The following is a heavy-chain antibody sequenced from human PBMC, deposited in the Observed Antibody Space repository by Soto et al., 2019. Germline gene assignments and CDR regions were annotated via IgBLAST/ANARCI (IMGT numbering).Heavy chain of an antibody. CDR1: GGTFSSYA. Sequence: QVQLVQSGAEVKKPGSSVKVSCKASGGTFSSYAISWVRQAPGQGLEWMGGIIPIFGTANYAQKFQGRVTITSDESTSPSYMELSSLRSEDTAVYYCARIFYDSSGYSYYFDYWGQGTLVTVSS. J-gene: IGHJ4*02. CDR2: IIPIFGTA. CDR3: ARIFYDSSGYSYYFDY. D-gene: IGHD3-22*01. V-gene: IGHV1-69*01.